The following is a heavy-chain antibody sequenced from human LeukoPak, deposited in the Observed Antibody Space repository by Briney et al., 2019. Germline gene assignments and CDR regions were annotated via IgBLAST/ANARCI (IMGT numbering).Heavy chain of an antibody. J-gene: IGHJ6*02. D-gene: IGHD2-2*01. CDR2: TWYDGSNK. CDR3: ARGGHCSTTSCSNYDGMDV. CDR1: GLTFSSYG. V-gene: IGHV3-33*01. Sequence: TGGSLRLSCAASGLTFSSYGMHWVRQAPGKGLEWVAATWYDGSNKYYADSVKGRFTISRDNSKNTLYLQMNSLRAEDTAVYFCARGGHCSTTSCSNYDGMDVWGQGTTLSVSS.